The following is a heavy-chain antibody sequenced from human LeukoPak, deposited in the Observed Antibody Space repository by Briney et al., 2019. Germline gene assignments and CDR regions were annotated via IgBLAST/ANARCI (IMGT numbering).Heavy chain of an antibody. CDR1: GFTFSGYD. D-gene: IGHD5-18*01. J-gene: IGHJ4*02. Sequence: RGGSLRLSCAASGFTFSGYDMHWVRQATGKGLEWVSGIGTAGDTYYSGSVKGRFTISRENAKNSLYLQMNSLRAGDTAVYYCARGFRGYNYEFDYWGQGTLVTVSS. CDR3: ARGFRGYNYEFDY. CDR2: IGTAGDT. V-gene: IGHV3-13*04.